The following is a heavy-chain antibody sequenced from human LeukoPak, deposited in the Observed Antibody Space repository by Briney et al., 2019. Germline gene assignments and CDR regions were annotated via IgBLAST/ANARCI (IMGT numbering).Heavy chain of an antibody. D-gene: IGHD3-22*01. V-gene: IGHV1-69*02. CDR2: IIPILGIA. J-gene: IGHJ4*02. Sequence: SVKVSCKASGGTFSSYTISWVRQAPGQGLEWMGRIIPILGIANYAQKFQGRVTITADKSTSTAYMELSSLRSEDTAVYYCAAKGSDYSKAFDYWGQGTLVTVSS. CDR3: AAKGSDYSKAFDY. CDR1: GGTFSSYT.